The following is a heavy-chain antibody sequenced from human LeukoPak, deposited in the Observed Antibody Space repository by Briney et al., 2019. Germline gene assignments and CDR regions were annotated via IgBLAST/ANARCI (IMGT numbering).Heavy chain of an antibody. V-gene: IGHV1-69*01. D-gene: IGHD3-22*01. CDR2: IIPIFGTA. Sequence: SVKVSCKASGGTFSSYAISWVRQAPGQGLEWMGGIIPIFGTANYAQKFQGRVTITADESTSTAYMELSSLRSEDTAVYYCARLGPFYDSSSYGDYNWFDPWGQGTLVTVPS. CDR1: GGTFSSYA. J-gene: IGHJ5*02. CDR3: ARLGPFYDSSSYGDYNWFDP.